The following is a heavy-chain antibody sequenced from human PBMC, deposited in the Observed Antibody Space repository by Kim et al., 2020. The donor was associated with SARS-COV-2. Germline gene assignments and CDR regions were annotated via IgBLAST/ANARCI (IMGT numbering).Heavy chain of an antibody. CDR3: ARRGAGYDSSGYYANWFDP. CDR1: GYTFTSYG. J-gene: IGHJ5*02. V-gene: IGHV1-18*01. CDR2: ISAYNGNT. Sequence: VKVSCKASGYTFTSYGISWVRQAPGQGLEWMGWISAYNGNTNYAQKLQGRVTMTTDTSTSTAYMELRSLRSDDTAVYYCARRGAGYDSSGYYANWFDPWGQGTLVTVSS. D-gene: IGHD3-22*01.